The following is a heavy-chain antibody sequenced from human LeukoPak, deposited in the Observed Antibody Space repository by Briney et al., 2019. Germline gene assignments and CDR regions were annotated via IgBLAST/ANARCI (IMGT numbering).Heavy chain of an antibody. CDR1: GFTFSDYW. V-gene: IGHV3-7*01. J-gene: IGHJ4*02. Sequence: GGSLRLSCAASGFTFSDYWMSWVRQAPGKGLEWGANIKQDGTENYYMESVKGRFTISRDNAKNSLYLRMNSLRAEDTAVYYCARSGGYPGFDYWGQGTLVTVSS. CDR3: ARSGGYPGFDY. CDR2: IKQDGTEN. D-gene: IGHD1-26*01.